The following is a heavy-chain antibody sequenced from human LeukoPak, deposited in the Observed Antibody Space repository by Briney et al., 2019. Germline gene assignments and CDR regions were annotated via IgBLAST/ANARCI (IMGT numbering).Heavy chain of an antibody. D-gene: IGHD5-12*01. V-gene: IGHV3-15*01. CDR1: GFTFSNAW. J-gene: IGHJ4*02. CDR3: TTAPAGCGYGFDY. CDR2: IKSKTDGGTT. Sequence: GGSLRLSCAASGFTFSNAWMSWVRQAPGKGLEWVGRIKSKTDGGTTDYAAPAKGRFTISRDDSKNTLYLQMNSLKTEDTAVYYCTTAPAGCGYGFDYWGQGTLVTVSS.